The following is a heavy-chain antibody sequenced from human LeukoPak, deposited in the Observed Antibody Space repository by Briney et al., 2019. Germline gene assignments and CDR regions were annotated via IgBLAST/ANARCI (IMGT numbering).Heavy chain of an antibody. V-gene: IGHV1-46*01. D-gene: IGHD6-19*01. J-gene: IGHJ4*02. CDR1: GYTFTSYY. CDR2: IIPSSGST. CDR3: ARELYPYSSDYDY. Sequence: ASVKASCKASGYTFTSYYMHWVRQAPGQGLEWMGVIIPSSGSTIYAQKFQGRVTMTRDTSTSTVYMELSSLRSEDTAVYYCARELYPYSSDYDYWGQGTLVTVSS.